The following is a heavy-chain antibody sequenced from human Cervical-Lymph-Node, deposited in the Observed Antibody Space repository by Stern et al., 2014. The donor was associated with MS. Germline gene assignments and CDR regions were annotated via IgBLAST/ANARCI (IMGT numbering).Heavy chain of an antibody. J-gene: IGHJ1*01. CDR2: IWYDGSNR. D-gene: IGHD4-23*01. CDR3: AREGGNTAEYFQH. V-gene: IGHV3-33*01. Sequence: VQLVESGGGVVQPGRSLRLSCAASGFTLSSSGMPWVRQAPGKGLEWLAIIWYDGSNRYYADSVKGRFTISRDNSKNTLYLQMNSLRAEDTAVYYCAREGGNTAEYFQHWGQGTLVTVSS. CDR1: GFTLSSSG.